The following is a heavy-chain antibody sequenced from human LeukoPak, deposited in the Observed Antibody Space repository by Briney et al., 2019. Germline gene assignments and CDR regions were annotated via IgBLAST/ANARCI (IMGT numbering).Heavy chain of an antibody. CDR2: MNPNSGNT. CDR1: GYTFTGYY. V-gene: IGHV1-8*02. D-gene: IGHD3-10*01. J-gene: IGHJ4*02. CDR3: ARGGSGSYPSLDDY. Sequence: ASVKVSCKASGYTFTGYYMHWVRQAPGQGLEWMGWMNPNSGNTGYAQKFQGRVTMTRNTSISTAYMELSSLRSEDTAVYYCARGGSGSYPSLDDYWGQGTLVTVSS.